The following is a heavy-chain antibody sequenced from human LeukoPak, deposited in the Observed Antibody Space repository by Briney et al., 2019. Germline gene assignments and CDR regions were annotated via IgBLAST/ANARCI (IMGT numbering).Heavy chain of an antibody. J-gene: IGHJ6*02. CDR1: GFTFSSYS. V-gene: IGHV3-21*01. D-gene: IGHD3-3*01. Sequence: GGSLRLSCAASGFTFSSYSMNWVRQAPGKGLEWVSSISSSSSYIYYADSVKGRFTISRDNAKNSLYLQMNSLRAEDTAVYYCARDGLRFLEWLSQTYYYYYGMDVWGQGTTVTVSS. CDR3: ARDGLRFLEWLSQTYYYYYGMDV. CDR2: ISSSSSYI.